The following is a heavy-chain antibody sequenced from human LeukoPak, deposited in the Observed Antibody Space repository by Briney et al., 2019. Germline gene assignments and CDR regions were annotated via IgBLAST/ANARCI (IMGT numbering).Heavy chain of an antibody. CDR3: ARDLAAAGLFDP. J-gene: IGHJ5*02. CDR1: GGSITSSFY. Sequence: SETLSLTCTVSGGSITSSFYWSWIRQSPGKGLEWIGYIYNSGGTKYNPSLKSRLTISVDTSKNQFSLQLNSVTPEDAAVYYCARDLAAAGLFDPWGQGTLVTVSS. V-gene: IGHV4-59*12. CDR2: IYNSGGT. D-gene: IGHD6-13*01.